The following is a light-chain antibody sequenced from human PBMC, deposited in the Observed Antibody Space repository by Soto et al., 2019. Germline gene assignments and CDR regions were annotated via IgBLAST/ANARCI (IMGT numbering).Light chain of an antibody. Sequence: EIVMTQSPVTLSVSPGERATLSCRASQSVSSNLAWYQQKPGQAPSLLIYGAFTRATGIPARFSGTGSGTEFTLTISSLEPEDFAVYYCQQRSNWPTFGQGTRLEIK. CDR1: QSVSSN. V-gene: IGKV3-11*01. CDR3: QQRSNWPT. CDR2: GAF. J-gene: IGKJ5*01.